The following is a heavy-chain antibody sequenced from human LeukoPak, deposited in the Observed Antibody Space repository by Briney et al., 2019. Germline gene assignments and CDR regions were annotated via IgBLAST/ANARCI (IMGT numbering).Heavy chain of an antibody. V-gene: IGHV3-23*01. Sequence: QPGGSLRLSCAASGFIFSSYAMSWVRQAPGKGLEWVSTISGSGGSTYYADSVKGRFTISRDNSKNTLYLQMNSLRAEDTAVYYCAKVLDYGDPSGLIDYWGQGTLVTVSS. CDR2: ISGSGGST. CDR3: AKVLDYGDPSGLIDY. J-gene: IGHJ4*02. D-gene: IGHD4-17*01. CDR1: GFIFSSYA.